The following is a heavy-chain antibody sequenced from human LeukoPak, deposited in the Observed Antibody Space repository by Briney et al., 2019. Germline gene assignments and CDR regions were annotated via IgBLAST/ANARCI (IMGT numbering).Heavy chain of an antibody. J-gene: IGHJ4*02. D-gene: IGHD6-19*01. V-gene: IGHV3-30-3*01. CDR3: ARDPLDRSGWSSICDY. Sequence: PGGSLRLSCAASGFTFSSYAMHWVRQAPGKGLEGVAVISYDGNNKYYADSVKGRFTISRDNSKNTLDLQMNSLRAEDTAVYYCARDPLDRSGWSSICDYWGQGTLVTVSS. CDR1: GFTFSSYA. CDR2: ISYDGNNK.